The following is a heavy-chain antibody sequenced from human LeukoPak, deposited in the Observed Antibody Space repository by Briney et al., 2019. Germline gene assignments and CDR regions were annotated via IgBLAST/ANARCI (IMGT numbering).Heavy chain of an antibody. D-gene: IGHD2-2*01. Sequence: ASVKVSCKASGYTFTGYYMHWVRQAPGQGREWMGWINPNSGGTNYAQKFQGSVTITSDASISTAYMELSSLRSDDTAVYYCASRPDQLLLYYFDYWGQGALVTVSS. CDR1: GYTFTGYY. J-gene: IGHJ4*02. CDR3: ASRPDQLLLYYFDY. CDR2: INPNSGGT. V-gene: IGHV1-2*02.